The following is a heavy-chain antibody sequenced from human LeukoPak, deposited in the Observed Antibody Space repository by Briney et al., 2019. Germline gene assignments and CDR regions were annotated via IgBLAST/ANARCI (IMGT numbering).Heavy chain of an antibody. J-gene: IGHJ4*02. CDR2: IYYSGST. Sequence: SETLSLTCTVSGGSISSYYWSWIRQPPGKGLEWIGYIYYSGSTNYNPSLKSRVTISVDTSKNQFSLKLSSVTAADTAVYYCAGVAVAGAFDHWGQGTLVTVSS. CDR3: AGVAVAGAFDH. D-gene: IGHD6-19*01. V-gene: IGHV4-59*01. CDR1: GGSISSYY.